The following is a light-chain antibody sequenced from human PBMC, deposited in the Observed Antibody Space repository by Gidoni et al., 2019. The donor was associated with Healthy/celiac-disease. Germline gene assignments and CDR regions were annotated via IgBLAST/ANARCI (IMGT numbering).Light chain of an antibody. Sequence: ETVLTQSPATLSLSPGDRATIHCSASRSVSSYLACYQQKPGQTPRLLIYDASNSATGIPARFSGTGSGTAFTLTISSLEPEVFAVYYCQQRSNWPWTFGQGTKVEIK. CDR2: DAS. J-gene: IGKJ1*01. CDR3: QQRSNWPWT. V-gene: IGKV3-11*01. CDR1: RSVSSY.